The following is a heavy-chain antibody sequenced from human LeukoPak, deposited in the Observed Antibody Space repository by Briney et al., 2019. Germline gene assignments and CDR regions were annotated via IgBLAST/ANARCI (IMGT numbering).Heavy chain of an antibody. V-gene: IGHV3-74*01. Sequence: GGSLRLSCAASGFTFSSYWMHWVRQAPGKGLVWVSRINSDGSSTTYADSVKGRFTISRDNVKNTLYLQMNSLRAEDTAVYYCAKDQLMITFGGVIPNWGQGTLVTVSS. CDR1: GFTFSSYW. D-gene: IGHD3-16*02. CDR2: INSDGSST. CDR3: AKDQLMITFGGVIPN. J-gene: IGHJ4*02.